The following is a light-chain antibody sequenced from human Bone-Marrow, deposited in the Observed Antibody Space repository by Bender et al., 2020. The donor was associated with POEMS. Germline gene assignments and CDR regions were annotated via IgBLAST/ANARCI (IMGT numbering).Light chain of an antibody. J-gene: IGLJ3*02. Sequence: QSALTQPASVSGSPGQSITISCTGTSSDIGGYSHVSWYQQHPGQAPKLMIYDVTIRPSGISHRFSGSQSGNTASLTISGLQAEDEADYYCCSYAGSYTWVLGGGTTLTVL. V-gene: IGLV2-14*03. CDR1: SSDIGGYSH. CDR2: DVT. CDR3: CSYAGSYTWV.